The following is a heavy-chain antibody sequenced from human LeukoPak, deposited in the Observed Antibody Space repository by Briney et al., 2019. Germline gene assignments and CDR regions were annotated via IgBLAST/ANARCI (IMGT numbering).Heavy chain of an antibody. J-gene: IGHJ4*02. CDR3: ARAIFGSGSYPDY. V-gene: IGHV3-33*01. Sequence: TGGSLRLSCAASVFSFSTYAMHWVRQAPGKGLEWVALIWHDASHTFYTDSVKGRFTISRDNSKNTVYLQMNSLGGEDTAAYYCARAIFGSGSYPDYWGQGTLVTASS. CDR1: VFSFSTYA. D-gene: IGHD3-10*01. CDR2: IWHDASHT.